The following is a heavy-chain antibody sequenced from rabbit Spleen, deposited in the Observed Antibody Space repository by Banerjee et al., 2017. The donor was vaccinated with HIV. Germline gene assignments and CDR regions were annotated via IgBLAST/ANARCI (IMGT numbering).Heavy chain of an antibody. CDR2: IDAGSSGFT. CDR1: GFSFSDRDV. V-gene: IGHV1S45*01. J-gene: IGHJ4*01. D-gene: IGHD1-1*01. CDR3: VRGWSGGIGGYVDYFVL. Sequence: QEQLVESGGGLVKPEGSLTLTCKASGFSFSDRDVMCWVRQAPGKGLQWIACIDAGSSGFTYHASWAKGRFTISKTSSTTVTLQMTSLTAADTATYFCVRGWSGGIGGYVDYFVLWGPGTLVTVS.